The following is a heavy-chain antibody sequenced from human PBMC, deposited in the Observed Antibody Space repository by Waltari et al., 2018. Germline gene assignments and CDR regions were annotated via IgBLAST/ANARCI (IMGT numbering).Heavy chain of an antibody. CDR2: IYHSGST. J-gene: IGHJ4*02. V-gene: IGHV4-38-2*01. CDR3: AAQRGGFREFGFFDY. D-gene: IGHD3-10*01. CDR1: GYSISSGYY. Sequence: QVQLQESGPGLVKPSETLSLTCAVSGYSISSGYYCGWIRQPPGKGLEWIGRIYHSGSTYYNPSLKSRVTISVDTSKNQFSLKLSSVTAADTAVYYCAAQRGGFREFGFFDYWGQGTLVTVSS.